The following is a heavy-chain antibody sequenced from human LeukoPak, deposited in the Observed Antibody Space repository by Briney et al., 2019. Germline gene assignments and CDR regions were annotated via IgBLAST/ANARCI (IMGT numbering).Heavy chain of an antibody. J-gene: IGHJ6*02. CDR1: GFPFISYA. CDR2: FSGSGGST. Sequence: GSLRPSCAASGFPFISYAMSWVPQAPGKGREGVSAFSGSGGSTYYADSVKGRFTISRDNSKNTLYLQMNSLRAEDTAVYYCAKVGSSWTGYYYGMDVWGQGTTVTVSS. CDR3: AKVGSSWTGYYYGMDV. D-gene: IGHD6-13*01. V-gene: IGHV3-23*01.